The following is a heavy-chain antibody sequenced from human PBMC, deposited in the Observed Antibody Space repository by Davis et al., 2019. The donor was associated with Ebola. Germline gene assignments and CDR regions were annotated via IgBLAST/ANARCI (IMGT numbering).Heavy chain of an antibody. V-gene: IGHV5-51*01. Sequence: GESLKISCKGSGYSFTSYWIGWVRQTPGKGLEWMGIIYPGDSDTRYSPSFQGQVTISADKSISTAYLQWNSLKASDPAMYYCARVRYSGSYDWFDPWGQGTLVTVSS. CDR2: IYPGDSDT. CDR1: GYSFTSYW. D-gene: IGHD1-26*01. CDR3: ARVRYSGSYDWFDP. J-gene: IGHJ5*02.